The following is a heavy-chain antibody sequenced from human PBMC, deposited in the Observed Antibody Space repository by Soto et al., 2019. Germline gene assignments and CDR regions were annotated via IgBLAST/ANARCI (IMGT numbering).Heavy chain of an antibody. Sequence: SETLSLTCIVSGASVTFGNFYWAWILQPPGKGLEWIGDISDSGITNYNPSLQSRVTIGVDTSMNQFSLRLTSVTAADTAVYYCARGDAINWFDPWGQGTLVTVSS. CDR1: GASVTFGNFY. CDR3: ARGDAINWFDP. CDR2: ISDSGIT. J-gene: IGHJ5*02. V-gene: IGHV4-61*01.